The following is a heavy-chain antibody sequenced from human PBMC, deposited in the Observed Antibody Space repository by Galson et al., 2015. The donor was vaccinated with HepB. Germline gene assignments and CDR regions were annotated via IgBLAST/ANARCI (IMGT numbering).Heavy chain of an antibody. Sequence: SVKVSCKASGGTFSSYAISWVRQAPGQGLEWMGGIIPIFGTANYAQKFQGRVTITADESTSTAYMELASLRSEDTAVYYCARHRNDCGDYIGYWGQGTLVTVSS. CDR3: ARHRNDCGDYIGY. CDR2: IIPIFGTA. J-gene: IGHJ4*02. D-gene: IGHD4-17*01. CDR1: GGTFSSYA. V-gene: IGHV1-69*13.